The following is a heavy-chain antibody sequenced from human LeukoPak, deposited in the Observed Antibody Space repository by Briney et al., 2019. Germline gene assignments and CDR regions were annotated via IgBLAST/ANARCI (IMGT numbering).Heavy chain of an antibody. J-gene: IGHJ4*02. Sequence: GGSLRLSCVDLGGRRIIKKKRWVRRAPAKGLEWVSVIYSNGNTYYADSLKGRFTISRDNSKNTLYLQMNSLRAEDTAVYYCAKDSTHYRVWDNYDTRGLSYWGQGTLVTVSS. CDR3: AKDSTHYRVWDNYDTRGLSY. D-gene: IGHD3-22*01. V-gene: IGHV3-66*03. CDR2: IYSNGNT. CDR1: GRRIIKK.